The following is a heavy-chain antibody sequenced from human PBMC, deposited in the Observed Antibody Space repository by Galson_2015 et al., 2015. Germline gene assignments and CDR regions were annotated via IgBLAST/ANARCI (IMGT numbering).Heavy chain of an antibody. CDR1: GFTFSSYA. D-gene: IGHD1-7*01. CDR3: ASGVTGTTFGY. V-gene: IGHV3-30*01. CDR2: ISYDGGNK. Sequence: SLRLSCAASGFTFSSYAMHWVRQAPGKGLEWVAVISYDGGNKYYADSVKGRFTISRDNSKNTLYLQMNSLRAEDTAVYYCASGVTGTTFGYWGQGTLVTVSS. J-gene: IGHJ4*02.